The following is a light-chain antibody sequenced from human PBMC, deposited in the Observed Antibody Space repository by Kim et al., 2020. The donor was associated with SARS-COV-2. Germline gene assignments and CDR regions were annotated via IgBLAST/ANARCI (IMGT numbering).Light chain of an antibody. CDR3: QAWDSSTAV. CDR1: KLGAKY. CDR2: QDS. V-gene: IGLV3-1*01. Sequence: SYELTQPPSVSVSPGQTASITCSGDKLGAKYACWYQQTPGQSPVLVIYQDSKRPSGIPERFSGSNSGNTATLTISGTQAMDEADYYCQAWDSSTAVFGTG. J-gene: IGLJ1*01.